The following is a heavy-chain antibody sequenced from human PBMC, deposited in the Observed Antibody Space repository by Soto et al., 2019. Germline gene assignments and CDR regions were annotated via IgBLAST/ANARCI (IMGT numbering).Heavy chain of an antibody. Sequence: PSETLSLTCTVSGGSISSYYWSWIRQPPGKGLEWIGYIYYSGSTNYNPSLKSRVTISVDTSKNQFSLKLSSVTAADTAVYYCARHLVPAAAIDYWGQGTLVTVSS. CDR2: IYYSGST. CDR1: GGSISSYY. J-gene: IGHJ4*02. V-gene: IGHV4-59*08. CDR3: ARHLVPAAAIDY. D-gene: IGHD2-2*01.